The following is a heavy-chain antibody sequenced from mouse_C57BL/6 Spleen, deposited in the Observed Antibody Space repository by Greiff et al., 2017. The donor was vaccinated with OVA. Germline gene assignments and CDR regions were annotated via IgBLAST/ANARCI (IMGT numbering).Heavy chain of an antibody. CDR2: ISYDGSN. Sequence: VQLKESGPGLVKPSQSLSLPCSVTGYSITSGYYWNWIRQFPGNNLEWMGYISYDGSNNYNPSLKNRISITRDTSKNQFFLKLNSVTTEDTATYYCAREGIYDGFYYAMDYWGQGTSVTVSS. J-gene: IGHJ4*01. CDR1: GYSITSGYY. CDR3: AREGIYDGFYYAMDY. V-gene: IGHV3-6*01. D-gene: IGHD2-3*01.